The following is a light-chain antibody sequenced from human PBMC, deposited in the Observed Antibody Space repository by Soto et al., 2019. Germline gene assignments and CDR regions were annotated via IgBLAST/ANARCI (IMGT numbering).Light chain of an antibody. J-gene: IGLJ3*02. CDR1: SSDVGGPDY. CDR2: EVS. Sequence: QSALTQPASVSGSPGQSITISCTGTSSDVGGPDYVSWYQQHPNTAPKLLIYEVSKWPSGVSGRFSGSKSGNTASLTISGLQAEDEADYYCSSYTTFNTWVFGGGTKLTVL. CDR3: SSYTTFNTWV. V-gene: IGLV2-14*01.